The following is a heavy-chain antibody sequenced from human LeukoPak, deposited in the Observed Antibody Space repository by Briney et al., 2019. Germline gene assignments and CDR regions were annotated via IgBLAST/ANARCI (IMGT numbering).Heavy chain of an antibody. CDR1: GGSISSGDYY. Sequence: PSETLSLTCTVSGGSISSGDYYWSWIRQPPGKGLEWIGYIYYSGSTYYNPSLKSRVTISVDTSKNQFSLKLSSVTAADTAVYYCARSPSVGKAGKVAASKRQTFDYWGQGTLVTVSS. J-gene: IGHJ4*02. D-gene: IGHD2-15*01. CDR2: IYYSGST. CDR3: ARSPSVGKAGKVAASKRQTFDY. V-gene: IGHV4-30-4*01.